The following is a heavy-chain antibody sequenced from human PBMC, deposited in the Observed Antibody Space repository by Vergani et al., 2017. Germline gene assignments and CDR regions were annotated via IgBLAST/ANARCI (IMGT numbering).Heavy chain of an antibody. V-gene: IGHV3-23*01. CDR3: ARAPSGYGDYGYYGMDV. D-gene: IGHD4-17*01. J-gene: IGHJ6*02. Sequence: EVQLLESGGGLVPPGGSLRLSCAASGFTFSSYAMSWVRQAPGKGLEWVSAIRGSGGSTYYADSVKGRFTISRDNSKNTLYLQMISLRAEETSVYYCARAPSGYGDYGYYGMDVWGQGTTVTVSS. CDR2: IRGSGGST. CDR1: GFTFSSYA.